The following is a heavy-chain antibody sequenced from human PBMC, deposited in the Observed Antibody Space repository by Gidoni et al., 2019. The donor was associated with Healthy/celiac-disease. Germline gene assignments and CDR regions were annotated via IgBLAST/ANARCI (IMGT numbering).Heavy chain of an antibody. V-gene: IGHV3-23*01. J-gene: IGHJ4*02. CDR3: AKPRRATMIVVGRGLFDY. D-gene: IGHD3-22*01. CDR2: ISGSGGST. Sequence: EVQLLESGGGLVQPGGSLRLSCAASGFTFSSYAMSWVRQAPGKGLEWVSAISGSGGSTYYADSVKGRFTISRDNSKNTLYLQMNSLRAEDTAVYYCAKPRRATMIVVGRGLFDYWGQGTLVTVSS. CDR1: GFTFSSYA.